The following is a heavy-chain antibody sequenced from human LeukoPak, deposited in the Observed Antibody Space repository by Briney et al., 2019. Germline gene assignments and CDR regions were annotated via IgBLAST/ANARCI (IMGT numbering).Heavy chain of an antibody. CDR1: GFTFSSYS. CDR3: ARDGYSSSWSSWDEGILDY. V-gene: IGHV3-21*01. Sequence: PGGSLRLSCAASGFTFSSYSMNWVRQAPGKGREGVSSISSSRSYIYYADSVKGRFTISRDNAKNSLYLQMNSLRAEGTAVYYCARDGYSSSWSSWDEGILDYWGQGTLVTVSS. CDR2: ISSSRSYI. J-gene: IGHJ4*02. D-gene: IGHD6-13*01.